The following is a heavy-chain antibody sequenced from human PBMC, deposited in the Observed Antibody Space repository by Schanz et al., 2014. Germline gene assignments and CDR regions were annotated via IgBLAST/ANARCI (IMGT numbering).Heavy chain of an antibody. CDR1: GGSIRSYF. V-gene: IGHV4-4*07. CDR2: VFPNGIT. D-gene: IGHD1-1*01. J-gene: IGHJ2*01. CDR3: ARDTTWRLDL. Sequence: QVQLQESGPGLLKPSETLSLTCTVSGGSIRSYFWSWIRQPAGKALEWVGRVFPNGITNYNPSLKTRVTISLDASKNHFALTLTSLTAADTAVYYCARDTTWRLDLWGRGTLVTVSS.